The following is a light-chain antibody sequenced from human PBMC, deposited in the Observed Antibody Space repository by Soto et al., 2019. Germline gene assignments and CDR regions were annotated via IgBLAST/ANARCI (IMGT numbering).Light chain of an antibody. V-gene: IGKV1-12*01. Sequence: IQMTQSLSYAFASMADRVTITCRASQGIKNWLAWYQQKPGKSPNLLIYTGSSLQSGVPSRFSGSGSGTDFTLTINSLQPEDFATYYCQQAASFPITFCQGTRLENK. CDR2: TGS. J-gene: IGKJ5*01. CDR3: QQAASFPIT. CDR1: QGIKNW.